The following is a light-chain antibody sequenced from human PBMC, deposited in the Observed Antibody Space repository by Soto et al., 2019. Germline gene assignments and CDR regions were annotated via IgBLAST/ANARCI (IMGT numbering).Light chain of an antibody. CDR1: SGDVGRYDY. V-gene: IGLV2-8*01. J-gene: IGLJ2*01. Sequence: QSALTQPPSASGSPGQSVTISCSGSSGDVGRYDYVSWYQHHPGKPPKVIIFEVTKRPSGVPDRFSGSKSGNTASLTVSGLQAEDEAEYFCSSYAGRNNMVFGGGTKLTVL. CDR3: SSYAGRNNMV. CDR2: EVT.